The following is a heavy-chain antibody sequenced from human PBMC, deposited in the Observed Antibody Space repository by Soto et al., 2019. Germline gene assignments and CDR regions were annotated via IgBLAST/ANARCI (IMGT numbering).Heavy chain of an antibody. CDR2: IYPGDSDT. Sequence: EVQLVQSGAEVKKPGESLKISCQGSGYSFTTSWIGWVRQMPGKGLEWMGIIYPGDSDTRYSPSFQGQGTISADKSISTAYLQWNSLKASDTAMYYCARRIAAGGKYYYYGMDVWGQGTTVTVSS. D-gene: IGHD6-13*01. V-gene: IGHV5-51*01. CDR3: ARRIAAGGKYYYYGMDV. J-gene: IGHJ6*02. CDR1: GYSFTTSW.